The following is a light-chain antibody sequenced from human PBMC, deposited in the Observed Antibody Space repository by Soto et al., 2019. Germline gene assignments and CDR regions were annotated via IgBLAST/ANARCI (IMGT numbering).Light chain of an antibody. V-gene: IGKV1-39*01. CDR3: QQSYSTPWT. Sequence: DIQMTQSPASLSASLGGRGTSTCRASQSISSYLNWYQQKPGKAPKILIYAASSLQSGVPSRFSGSGSGTDFTLTISSLQPEDFATYYCQQSYSTPWTFGQGTKVDIK. CDR1: QSISSY. CDR2: AAS. J-gene: IGKJ1*01.